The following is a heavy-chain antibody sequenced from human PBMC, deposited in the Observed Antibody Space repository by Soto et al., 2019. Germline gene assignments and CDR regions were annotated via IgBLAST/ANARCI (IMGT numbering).Heavy chain of an antibody. CDR2: IDTAGVGT. CDR3: SRLGGFDPTHDY. CDR1: GFSFSRHW. V-gene: IGHV3-74*01. D-gene: IGHD1-26*01. J-gene: IGHJ4*02. Sequence: EVQLVESGGGVVQPGGSLRLSCAASGFSFSRHWMHWVRQVPGQGLKWVSRIDTAGVGTSYGDSVKGRFTMSRDNAKNTLYLQMNYLRVEDTALYFCSRLGGFDPTHDYWGQGALVTVSS.